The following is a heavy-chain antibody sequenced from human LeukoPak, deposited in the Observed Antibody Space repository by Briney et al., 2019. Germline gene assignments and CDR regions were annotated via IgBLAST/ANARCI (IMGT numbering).Heavy chain of an antibody. CDR3: ASMSGYDILTGPPGGMDV. D-gene: IGHD3-9*01. Sequence: GGSLRLSCAASGFTFNTYWMNWVRQAPGKGLEWVANIKQDGSEKYYVDSVKGRFTISRDNSKNTLYLQMNSLRAEDTAVYYCASMSGYDILTGPPGGMDVWGQGTTVTVSS. V-gene: IGHV3-7*03. CDR1: GFTFNTYW. J-gene: IGHJ6*02. CDR2: IKQDGSEK.